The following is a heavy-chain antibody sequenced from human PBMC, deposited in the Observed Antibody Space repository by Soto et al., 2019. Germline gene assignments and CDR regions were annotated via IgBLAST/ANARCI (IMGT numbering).Heavy chain of an antibody. CDR1: GFTFTSSA. V-gene: IGHV1-58*02. Sequence: SVKVSCKASGFTFTSSAMQWVRQARGQRLEWIGWIVVGSGNTNYAQKFQERVTITRDMSTSTAYMELSSLRSEDTAVYYCASRQITFGGAGAFDIWGQGTMVTVSS. J-gene: IGHJ3*02. CDR2: IVVGSGNT. D-gene: IGHD3-16*01. CDR3: ASRQITFGGAGAFDI.